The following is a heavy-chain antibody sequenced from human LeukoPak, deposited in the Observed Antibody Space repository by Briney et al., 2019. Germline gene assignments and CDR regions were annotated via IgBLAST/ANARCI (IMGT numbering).Heavy chain of an antibody. J-gene: IGHJ6*02. CDR3: ARDRYGGYVSQDYYYYGMDV. CDR2: ISSSGSTI. V-gene: IGHV3-11*01. Sequence: PGRSLRLSCAASGFTFSGYYMSWIRQAPGKGLEWVSYISSSGSTIYYADSVKGRFTISRDNAKNSLYLQMNSLRAEDTAVYYCARDRYGGYVSQDYYYYGMDVWGQGTTVTVSS. CDR1: GFTFSGYY. D-gene: IGHD5-12*01.